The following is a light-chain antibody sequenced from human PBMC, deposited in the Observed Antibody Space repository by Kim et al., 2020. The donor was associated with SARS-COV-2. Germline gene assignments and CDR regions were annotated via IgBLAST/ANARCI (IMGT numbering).Light chain of an antibody. J-gene: IGKJ1*01. V-gene: IGKV3-15*01. CDR2: GAS. CDR3: QQYNNWPWT. Sequence: EIVMTQSPATLSVSPGERATLSCRASQSVSSSLAWYQQKPGQAPRLLIYGASTRAAGFPARFSGSGSGTEFTLTISSLQSEDFAVYYCQQYNNWPWTFGQGIKVDIK. CDR1: QSVSSS.